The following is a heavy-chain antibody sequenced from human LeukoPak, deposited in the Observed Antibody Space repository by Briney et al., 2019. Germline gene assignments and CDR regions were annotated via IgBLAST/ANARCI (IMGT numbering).Heavy chain of an antibody. CDR3: ARAIYYSDSSGYEPNAFDV. CDR2: ISSTGFNL. D-gene: IGHD3-22*01. CDR1: GFTFSSYS. J-gene: IGHJ3*01. Sequence: NPGGSLRLSCAASGFTFSSYSMNWVRQAPGKGLEWVSSISSTGFNLYYADSVKGRFTISRDNAKNSLYLQMNSLRAEDTAVYYCARAIYYSDSSGYEPNAFDVWGQGTMVTVSS. V-gene: IGHV3-21*01.